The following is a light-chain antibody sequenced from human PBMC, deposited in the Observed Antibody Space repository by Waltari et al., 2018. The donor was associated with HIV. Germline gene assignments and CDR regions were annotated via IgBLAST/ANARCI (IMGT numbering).Light chain of an antibody. Sequence: QSVLTRPPSVSGAPGQRVTISCTKSSSNVEAAYDVHWFQQVPGPSPKHLIYGNGNRPSGCPDRYSGSRSSTSASLAITGVQAEDEAYYYCQSYDTSLTDIIFGGGTKLTVL. CDR3: QSYDTSLTDII. CDR1: SSNVEAAYD. CDR2: GNG. J-gene: IGLJ2*01. V-gene: IGLV1-40*01.